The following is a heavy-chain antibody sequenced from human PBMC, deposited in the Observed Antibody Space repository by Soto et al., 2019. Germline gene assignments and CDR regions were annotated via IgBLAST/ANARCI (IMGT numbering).Heavy chain of an antibody. CDR1: GFTFSSYG. Sequence: PGGSLRLSCAASGFTFSSYGMHWVRQAPGKGLEWVAVISYDGSNKYYADSVKGRFTISRDNSKNTLYLQMNSLRAEDTAVYYCAKSHNQQWLVRAYYYGMDVWGQGTTVTVSS. V-gene: IGHV3-30*18. J-gene: IGHJ6*02. CDR2: ISYDGSNK. CDR3: AKSHNQQWLVRAYYYGMDV. D-gene: IGHD6-19*01.